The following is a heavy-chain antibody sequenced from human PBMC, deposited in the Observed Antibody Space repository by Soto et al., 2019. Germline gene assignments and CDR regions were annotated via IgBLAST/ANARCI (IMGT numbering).Heavy chain of an antibody. CDR1: GGSISSGGYY. CDR3: ARDQKGYDILTGYYSGGYYYYGMDV. Sequence: PSETLSLTCTVSGGSISSGGYYWSWIRQHPGKGLEWIGYIYYSGSTYYNPSLKSRVTISVDTSKNQFSLKLSSVTAADTAVYYCARDQKGYDILTGYYSGGYYYYGMDVWGQGTTVTVSS. J-gene: IGHJ6*02. CDR2: IYYSGST. D-gene: IGHD3-9*01. V-gene: IGHV4-31*03.